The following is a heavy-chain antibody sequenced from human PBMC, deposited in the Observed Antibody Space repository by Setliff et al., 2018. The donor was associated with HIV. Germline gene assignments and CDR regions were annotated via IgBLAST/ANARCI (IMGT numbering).Heavy chain of an antibody. J-gene: IGHJ6*02. D-gene: IGHD3-10*01. CDR2: INSDGSST. CDR3: AYYSSGSFYLGYYFYHGMDV. V-gene: IGHV3-74*01. Sequence: LRLSCAASGFTFSSYWMHWVRQAPGKGLVWVSRINSDGSSTSYADSVKGRFTISRDNDKNTLYLQMNSLRAEDTAVYYCAYYSSGSFYLGYYFYHGMDVWGQGTTVTVSS. CDR1: GFTFSSYW.